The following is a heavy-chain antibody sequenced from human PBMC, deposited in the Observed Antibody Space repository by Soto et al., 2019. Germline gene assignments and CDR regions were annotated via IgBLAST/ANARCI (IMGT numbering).Heavy chain of an antibody. CDR3: ARVNSYSSSWPHDY. D-gene: IGHD6-13*01. J-gene: IGHJ4*02. Sequence: PSETLSLTCTVSGGSISSYYWSWIRQTPGKGLEWIGYISYSGSTDYNPSLKSRVTISVDTSENQSSLKLSSVTAADTAVYYCARVNSYSSSWPHDYWGQGTLVTVSS. V-gene: IGHV4-59*01. CDR1: GGSISSYY. CDR2: ISYSGST.